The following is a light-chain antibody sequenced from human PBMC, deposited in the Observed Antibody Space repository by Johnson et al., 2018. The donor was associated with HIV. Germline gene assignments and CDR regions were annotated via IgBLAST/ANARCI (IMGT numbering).Light chain of an antibody. V-gene: IGLV1-51*02. J-gene: IGLJ1*01. CDR1: SSNIGNNY. CDR3: ETWDRSLSAGDV. CDR2: ENT. Sequence: QSVLTQPPSVSAAPGQKVTISCSGSSSNIGNNYVSWYQHLPGTAPKLLIYENTKRPSGVPDRFSGSKSGSSATLGITGLQTGDEADYYCETWDRSLSAGDVFGTGTKVTVL.